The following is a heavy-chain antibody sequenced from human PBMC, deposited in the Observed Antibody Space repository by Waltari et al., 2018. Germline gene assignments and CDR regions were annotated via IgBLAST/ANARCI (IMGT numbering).Heavy chain of an antibody. Sequence: QVQLVESGGGMVQPGRSLRRPCAASGFTFSDYGMHWVRQAPGKGLEWVAVIWYDGSNQHYGDSVQGRFTISRDDSKNTLYLQMNSLRVEDTAVYYCARKFSTSWFVDYWGQGTMVTVSS. D-gene: IGHD6-13*01. J-gene: IGHJ4*02. CDR1: GFTFSDYG. CDR2: IWYDGSNQ. CDR3: ARKFSTSWFVDY. V-gene: IGHV3-33*01.